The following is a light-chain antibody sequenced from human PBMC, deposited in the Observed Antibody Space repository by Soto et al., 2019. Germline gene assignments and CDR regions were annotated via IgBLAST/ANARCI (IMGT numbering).Light chain of an antibody. CDR3: QQYGSSPPFT. V-gene: IGKV3-20*01. CDR2: GAS. CDR1: QSVSSRY. Sequence: EIVLTQSPGTLSLSPGERATLFCSASQSVSSRYLAWYQQKPGQAPRLLIYGASNWATGIPDRFSGSGSGTDFTLTIRRLEPEDFAVYFWQQYGSSPPFTFGQGTKVEIK. J-gene: IGKJ2*01.